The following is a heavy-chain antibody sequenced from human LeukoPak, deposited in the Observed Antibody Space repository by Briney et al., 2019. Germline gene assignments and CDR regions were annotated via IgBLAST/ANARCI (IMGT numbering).Heavy chain of an antibody. J-gene: IGHJ6*03. Sequence: SETLSLTCTVSGGSISSYYWSWIRPPPGKGLEWIGYIYYSGSTNYNPSLKSRVTISVDTSKNQFSLKLSSVTAADTAVYYCAREGYGSGSYSYYYYYMDVWGKGTTVTVSS. CDR2: IYYSGST. CDR3: AREGYGSGSYSYYYYYMDV. D-gene: IGHD3-10*01. V-gene: IGHV4-59*01. CDR1: GGSISSYY.